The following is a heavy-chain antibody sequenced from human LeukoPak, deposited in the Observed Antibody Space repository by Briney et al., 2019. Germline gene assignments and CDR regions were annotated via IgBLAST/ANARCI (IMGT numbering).Heavy chain of an antibody. CDR2: INPNSGGT. Sequence: GASVKVSCKASGYTFTGYYMHWVRQAPGQGLEWMGWINPNSGGTNYAQKFRGRVTMTRDTSISTAYMELSRLRSDDTAVYYCARDLWGGIAAAGTYYFDYWGQGTLVTVSS. CDR3: ARDLWGGIAAAGTYYFDY. V-gene: IGHV1-2*02. CDR1: GYTFTGYY. D-gene: IGHD6-13*01. J-gene: IGHJ4*02.